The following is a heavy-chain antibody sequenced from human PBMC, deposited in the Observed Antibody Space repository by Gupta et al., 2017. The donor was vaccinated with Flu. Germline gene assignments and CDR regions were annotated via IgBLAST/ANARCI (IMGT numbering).Heavy chain of an antibody. D-gene: IGHD2-2*03. V-gene: IGHV4-34*01. J-gene: IGHJ6*02. Sequence: PGKGLEWIGEINHSGSTNYNPSLKSRVTISADTSKKQFSLKLSTVTAADTAMYYCASFMDIVVVPAATGNYKYHDVDVWGQGTTVTVSS. CDR2: INHSGST. CDR3: ASFMDIVVVPAATGNYKYHDVDV.